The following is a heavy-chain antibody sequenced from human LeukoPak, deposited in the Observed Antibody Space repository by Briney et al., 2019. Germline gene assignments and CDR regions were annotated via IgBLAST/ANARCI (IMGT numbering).Heavy chain of an antibody. J-gene: IGHJ4*02. CDR2: ISSGSTYT. V-gene: IGHV3-11*05. CDR3: ARGDYGGDYFDS. Sequence: PGGSLRLSCEASGFTFSDHYMSWIRQAPGKGLEWVSYISSGSTYTNYADSVEGRFTISRDNAKNSLYLQMNSLRAEDTAVYYCARGDYGGDYFDSWDQGTLVTVSS. D-gene: IGHD4-23*01. CDR1: GFTFSDHY.